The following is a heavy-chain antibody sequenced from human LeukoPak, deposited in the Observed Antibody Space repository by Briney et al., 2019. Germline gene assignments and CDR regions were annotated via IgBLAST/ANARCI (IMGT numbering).Heavy chain of an antibody. J-gene: IGHJ4*02. D-gene: IGHD3-22*01. CDR3: ARVAFTYYYDSSGPHFDY. V-gene: IGHV4-59*01. CDR2: IYYSGST. CDR1: GASISNYY. Sequence: SETLSLTCSVSGASISNYYWSWIRQPPGKGLEWIGYIYYSGSTNYNPSLKSRVTISVDTSKNQFSLKLSSVTAADTAVYYCARVAFTYYYDSSGPHFDYWGQGTLVTVSS.